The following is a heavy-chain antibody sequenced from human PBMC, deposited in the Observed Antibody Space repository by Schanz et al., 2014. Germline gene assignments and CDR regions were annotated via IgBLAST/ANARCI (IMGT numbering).Heavy chain of an antibody. J-gene: IGHJ2*01. D-gene: IGHD1-1*01. Sequence: QVQLQESGPGLVKPSQTLSLTCTVSGGSIRSGTYYWSWIRQPAGTALEWVGRVFPNGITNYNPPLKSRAPISLDTPKSQFSLTLTSLTAADTAVYYCARDTTWRLDLWGRGTLVTVSS. CDR1: GGSIRSGTYY. V-gene: IGHV4-61*02. CDR3: ARDTTWRLDL. CDR2: VFPNGIT.